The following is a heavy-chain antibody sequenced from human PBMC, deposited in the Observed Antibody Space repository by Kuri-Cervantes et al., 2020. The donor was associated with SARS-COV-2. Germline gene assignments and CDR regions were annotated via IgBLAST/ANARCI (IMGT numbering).Heavy chain of an antibody. CDR1: GFTFSSYA. D-gene: IGHD3-22*01. J-gene: IGHJ5*02. CDR3: AIPRNDYYDSSGPFLS. V-gene: IGHV3-23*01. Sequence: GESLKISCAASGFTFSSYAMSWVRQAPGKGLEWVSGISAITSSTYYADSVKGRFTISRDNSKNTMYLQMNSLRAEDTAVYSCAIPRNDYYDSSGPFLSWGQGTLVTVSS. CDR2: ISAITSST.